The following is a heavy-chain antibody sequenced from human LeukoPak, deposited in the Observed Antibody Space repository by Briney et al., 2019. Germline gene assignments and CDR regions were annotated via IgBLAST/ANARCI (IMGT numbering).Heavy chain of an antibody. CDR1: GFTFSDYY. CDR3: ASTGYSSGWYYFDY. D-gene: IGHD6-19*01. V-gene: IGHV3-11*01. J-gene: IGHJ4*02. CDR2: ISSSGSTI. Sequence: PGGSLRLSCAASGFTFSDYYMSWIRQAPGKGLEWVSYISSSGSTINYADSVKGRFTISRDNAKNSLYLQMNSLRAEDTAVYYCASTGYSSGWYYFDYWGQGTLVTVSS.